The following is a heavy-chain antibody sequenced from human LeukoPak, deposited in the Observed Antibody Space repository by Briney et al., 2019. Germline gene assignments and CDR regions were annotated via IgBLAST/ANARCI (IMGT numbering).Heavy chain of an antibody. V-gene: IGHV5-51*01. J-gene: IGHJ4*02. CDR1: GYSFTSYW. CDR2: IEPGDSDT. CDR3: ARRRYCSSTSCRRYFDY. D-gene: IGHD2-2*01. Sequence: GESLKISCKGSGYSFTSYWIGWVRQMPGKGLEWMGSIEPGDSDTRYSPSFQGQVTISADKSISTAYLQWSSLKASDTAMYYCARRRYCSSTSCRRYFDYWGQGTLVTVSS.